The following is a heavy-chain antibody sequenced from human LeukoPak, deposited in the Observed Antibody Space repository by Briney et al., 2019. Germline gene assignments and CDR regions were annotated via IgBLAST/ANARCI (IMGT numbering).Heavy chain of an antibody. Sequence: PGGSLRLSCAASGFTFSTYGMHWVRQAPGKGLEWVAVISNDGSNKYYVDSVQGRFTISRDNSKNTLYLQMNSLRAEDTAVYYCVKDEGYCSGGSCYRQDYWGQGTLSPSPQ. CDR3: VKDEGYCSGGSCYRQDY. CDR2: ISNDGSNK. J-gene: IGHJ4*02. V-gene: IGHV3-30*18. D-gene: IGHD2-15*01. CDR1: GFTFSTYG.